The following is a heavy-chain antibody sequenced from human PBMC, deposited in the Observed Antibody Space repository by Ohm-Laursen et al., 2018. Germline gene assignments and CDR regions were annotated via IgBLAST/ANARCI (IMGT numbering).Heavy chain of an antibody. CDR1: GFSLSTTGMR. D-gene: IGHD2-21*02. J-gene: IGHJ4*02. V-gene: IGHV2-70*04. Sequence: TQTLTLTRTFSGFSLSTTGMRVTWIRQPPGKALEWLARIDWDDDKFYSTSLKTRLTISKDTSKNQVVLTMTNMDPVDTGTYYCARSSDGGDFLFDYWGQGTLVTVSS. CDR2: IDWDDDK. CDR3: ARSSDGGDFLFDY.